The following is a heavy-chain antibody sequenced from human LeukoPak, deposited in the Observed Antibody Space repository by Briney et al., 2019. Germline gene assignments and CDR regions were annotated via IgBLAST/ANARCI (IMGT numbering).Heavy chain of an antibody. CDR1: GDSISRYY. D-gene: IGHD3-10*01. V-gene: IGHV4-4*07. CDR3: ARDSGTTGEVKFDP. Sequence: SETLSLTCTVSGDSISRYYRSWIRQPAGKGLEWIGRIYNGGIITYNPSLKSRVTMSIDTSNNQFSLRLRFVTAADTAVYYCARDSGTTGEVKFDPWGQGTLVTVSS. J-gene: IGHJ5*02. CDR2: IYNGGII.